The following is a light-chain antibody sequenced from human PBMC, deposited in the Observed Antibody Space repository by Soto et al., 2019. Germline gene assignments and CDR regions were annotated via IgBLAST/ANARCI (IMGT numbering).Light chain of an antibody. V-gene: IGKV1-39*02. Sequence: SLAERDRSSISCRASPSISSYLNWYPQQPGRAPKLLIYAASSLQSGVPSRRSGSGSGTDFTLTISCLQPDDFVRYCSPLYACYPLPFAHGTRL. J-gene: IGKJ2*01. CDR1: PSISSY. CDR3: PLYACYPLP. CDR2: AAS.